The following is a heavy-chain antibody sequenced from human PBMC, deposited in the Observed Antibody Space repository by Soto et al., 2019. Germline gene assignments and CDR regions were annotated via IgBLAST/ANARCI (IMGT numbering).Heavy chain of an antibody. CDR1: GGSISSSSYY. CDR3: ARLRTELGGSSSWSNYNGMDE. CDR2: IYYSGST. V-gene: IGHV4-39*01. J-gene: IGHJ6*02. Sequence: SETLFLTCTVSGGSISSSSYYWGWVRQPPGKGLEWIGSIYYSGSTYYNPSLKCRVTISVDTSKNQFSLKLSSVTDADTAVYYCARLRTELGGSSSWSNYNGMDEWGQGTTVSVSS. D-gene: IGHD6-13*01.